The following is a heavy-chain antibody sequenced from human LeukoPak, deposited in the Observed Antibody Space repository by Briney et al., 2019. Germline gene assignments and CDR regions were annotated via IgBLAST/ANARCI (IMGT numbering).Heavy chain of an antibody. CDR2: ISGYNGNT. J-gene: IGHJ4*02. CDR1: GYTFTSHG. D-gene: IGHD6-19*01. Sequence: GASVKVSFKASGYTFTSHGISWVRQAPGQGPEWMGWISGYNGNTNYAQKIQGRVTMTTDTSTNTAYMELRSLRSDDTAVYYCARGAVAVLYYFDYWGQGTLVTVSS. V-gene: IGHV1-18*04. CDR3: ARGAVAVLYYFDY.